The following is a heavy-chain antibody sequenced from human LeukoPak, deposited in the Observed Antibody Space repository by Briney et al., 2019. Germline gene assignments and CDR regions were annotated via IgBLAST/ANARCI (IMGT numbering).Heavy chain of an antibody. Sequence: GGSLRLSCAASGFTFSSYSMNWVRQAPGKGLEWVSSISSSSSYIYYADSVKGRFTISRDNAKNSLYLQMNSLRAEDTAVYYCARGSYSSSWYEAVTRDFDYWGQGTLVTVSS. CDR3: ARGSYSSSWYEAVTRDFDY. V-gene: IGHV3-21*01. CDR1: GFTFSSYS. J-gene: IGHJ4*02. D-gene: IGHD6-13*01. CDR2: ISSSSSYI.